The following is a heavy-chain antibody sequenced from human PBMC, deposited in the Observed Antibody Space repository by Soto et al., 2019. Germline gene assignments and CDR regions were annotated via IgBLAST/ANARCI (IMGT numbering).Heavy chain of an antibody. Sequence: GGSLRLSCAASGFIFSHYNVNWVRQAPGKGLEWVSFISSTSSYIHSADSSKGRFTISRDNAKNTLYLQMSSLRPEDSGVYYCARGDVLATGFDNWGPGTLVTVSS. CDR3: ARGDVLATGFDN. CDR1: GFIFSHYN. V-gene: IGHV3-21*01. J-gene: IGHJ4*02. CDR2: ISSTSSYI. D-gene: IGHD5-12*01.